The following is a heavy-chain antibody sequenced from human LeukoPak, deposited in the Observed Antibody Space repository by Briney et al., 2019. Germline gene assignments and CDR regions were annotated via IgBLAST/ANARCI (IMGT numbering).Heavy chain of an antibody. V-gene: IGHV3-21*01. CDR1: GLTFSSYA. CDR2: ISSSSRYI. CDR3: AREGEYYDFWSGYSTNWFDP. Sequence: PGGSLRLSCAASGLTFSSYAMSWVRQAPGKGLEWVSSISSSSRYIYYADSVKGRFTISRDNAKNSLYLQMDSLRAEDTAVYYCAREGEYYDFWSGYSTNWFDPWGQGTLVTVSS. J-gene: IGHJ5*02. D-gene: IGHD3-3*01.